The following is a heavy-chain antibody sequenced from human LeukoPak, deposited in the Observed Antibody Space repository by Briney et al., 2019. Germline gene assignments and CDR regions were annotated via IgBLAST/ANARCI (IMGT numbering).Heavy chain of an antibody. Sequence: PGGTLRLSCAASAFTFRSYGMSWVRQAPGKGLEWVSGISGSGGSTYYADSVKGRFTISRDNSKNTLYLQMNSLKTEDTAVYYCTTGHIFGSGSYYNPNWFDPWGQGTLVTVSS. V-gene: IGHV3-23*01. CDR3: TTGHIFGSGSYYNPNWFDP. D-gene: IGHD3-10*01. J-gene: IGHJ5*02. CDR2: ISGSGGST. CDR1: AFTFRSYG.